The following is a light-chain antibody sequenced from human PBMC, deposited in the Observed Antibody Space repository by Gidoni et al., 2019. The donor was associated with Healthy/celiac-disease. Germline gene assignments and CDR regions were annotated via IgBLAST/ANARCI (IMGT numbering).Light chain of an antibody. V-gene: IGKV3-15*01. Sequence: EIVMTQSPATLSVSPGERATLSCRASQSVSSNLAWYQQKPGQAPRLLVYGASTRATGIPARFSGSWSGTEFFLTISSLQSEDFAVYYCQQYNNWPPYTFGQGTKLEIK. CDR2: GAS. J-gene: IGKJ2*01. CDR1: QSVSSN. CDR3: QQYNNWPPYT.